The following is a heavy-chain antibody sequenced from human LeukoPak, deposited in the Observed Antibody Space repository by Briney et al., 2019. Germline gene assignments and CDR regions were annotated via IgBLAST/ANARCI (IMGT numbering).Heavy chain of an antibody. Sequence: SETLSLTCTVSGGSTSSYYWSWIRQPPGKGLEWIGYIYYSGSTNYNPSLKSRVTISVDTSKNQFSLKLSSVTAADTAVYYCARDRPSSSWNYYYYMDVWGKGTTVTVSS. CDR3: ARDRPSSSWNYYYYMDV. J-gene: IGHJ6*03. CDR1: GGSTSSYY. D-gene: IGHD6-13*01. V-gene: IGHV4-59*01. CDR2: IYYSGST.